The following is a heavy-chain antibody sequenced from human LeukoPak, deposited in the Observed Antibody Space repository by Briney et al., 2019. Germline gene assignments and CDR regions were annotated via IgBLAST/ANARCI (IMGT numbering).Heavy chain of an antibody. CDR1: GFTFSSYA. Sequence: GGSLRLSCAASGFTFSSYAMSWVRQAPGKGLEWVSAISGSGGSTYYADSVKGRFTISRDNAKNSLYLQMNSLRAEDTAVYYCARDRYGHPFDYWGQGTLVTVSS. CDR2: ISGSGGST. CDR3: ARDRYGHPFDY. D-gene: IGHD5-18*01. J-gene: IGHJ4*02. V-gene: IGHV3-23*01.